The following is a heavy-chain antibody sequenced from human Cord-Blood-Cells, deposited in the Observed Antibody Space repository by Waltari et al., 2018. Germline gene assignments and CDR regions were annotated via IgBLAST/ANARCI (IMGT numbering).Heavy chain of an antibody. J-gene: IGHJ4*02. CDR1: GFTFSSYS. V-gene: IGHV3-48*02. D-gene: IGHD6-13*01. Sequence: EVQLVESGGGLVQPGGSLRLSCAASGFTFSSYSMNWVRQAPGKGLEWVSYISSSSSTIYYAAAVKGRFTISRDNAKNSLYLQMNSLRDEDTAVYYCASPGIAAAGPYFDYWGQGTLVTVSS. CDR2: ISSSSSTI. CDR3: ASPGIAAAGPYFDY.